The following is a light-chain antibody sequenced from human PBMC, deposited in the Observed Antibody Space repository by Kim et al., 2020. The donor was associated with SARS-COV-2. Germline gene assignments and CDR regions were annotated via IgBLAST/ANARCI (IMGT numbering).Light chain of an antibody. V-gene: IGKV2-30*02. Sequence: DVVLTQSPLSLPVTLGQPASISCRSSQSLVHSDGNTYLNWFQQRPGQSPRRLIYKVSNRDSGVPDRFSGSGSGTDFKLKISRVDADDVGVYYCMQGTDWPYTFGQGTKLEI. CDR2: KVS. CDR3: MQGTDWPYT. CDR1: QSLVHSDGNTY. J-gene: IGKJ2*01.